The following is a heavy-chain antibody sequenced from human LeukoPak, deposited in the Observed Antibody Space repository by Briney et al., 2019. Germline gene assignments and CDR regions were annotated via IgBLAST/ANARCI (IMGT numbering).Heavy chain of an antibody. CDR2: ISAYNGNT. CDR1: GYTFTSYG. CDR3: ARDSGDYYDSSGYYPINYYYGMDV. V-gene: IGHV1-18*01. J-gene: IGHJ6*02. Sequence: ASVKVSCKASGYTFTSYGISWVRQAPGQGLEWMGWISAYNGNTNYAQKLQGRVTMTTDTSTSTAYMELRSLRSDDTAVYYCARDSGDYYDSSGYYPINYYYGMDVWGQGTTVTVSS. D-gene: IGHD3-22*01.